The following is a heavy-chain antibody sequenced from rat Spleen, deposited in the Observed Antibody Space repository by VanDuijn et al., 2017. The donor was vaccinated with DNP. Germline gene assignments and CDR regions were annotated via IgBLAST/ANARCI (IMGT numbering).Heavy chain of an antibody. CDR3: ARGNRFLQWRLDY. CDR2: IWGHGNT. D-gene: IGHD1-1*01. V-gene: IGHV2S75*01. CDR1: GFSLTNYG. J-gene: IGHJ2*01. Sequence: QVQLKESGPVLVQASETLSLTCTVSGFSLTNYGVIWVRQSPGKGLEWMGIIWGHGNTDYNSALKSRLSINRDTSKSQVFLKMNSLQTEDTAMYFCARGNRFLQWRLDYWGQGVMVTVSS.